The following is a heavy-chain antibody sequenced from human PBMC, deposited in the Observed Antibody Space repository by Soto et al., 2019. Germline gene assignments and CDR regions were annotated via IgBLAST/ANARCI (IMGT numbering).Heavy chain of an antibody. J-gene: IGHJ6*02. CDR2: IYSGGST. V-gene: IGHV3-53*02. CDR3: ARDRGDCSSVNCYGSFYLGMDV. CDR1: GFIVNSHY. D-gene: IGHD2-2*01. Sequence: EVQLVETGGGLIQPGGSLRLSCAASGFIVNSHYMSWVRQAPGKGLEWVSAIYSGGSTYYTDSVEGRFTISRDVSKNILYLQMNSLRADETAVYYCARDRGDCSSVNCYGSFYLGMDVWGQGTTVIVSS.